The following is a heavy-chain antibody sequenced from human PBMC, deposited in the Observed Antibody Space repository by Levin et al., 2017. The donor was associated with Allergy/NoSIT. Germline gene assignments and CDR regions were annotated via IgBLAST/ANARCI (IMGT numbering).Heavy chain of an antibody. D-gene: IGHD1-1*01. CDR2: IYYSGST. J-gene: IGHJ3*02. V-gene: IGHV4-39*01. CDR3: ARHMALRGNDDAFDI. CDR1: GGSISSSSYY. Sequence: SSETLSLTCTVSGGSISSSSYYWGWIRQPPGKGLEWIGSIYYSGSTYYNPSLKSRVTISVDTSKNQFSLKLSSVTAADTAVYYCARHMALRGNDDAFDIWGQGTMVTVSS.